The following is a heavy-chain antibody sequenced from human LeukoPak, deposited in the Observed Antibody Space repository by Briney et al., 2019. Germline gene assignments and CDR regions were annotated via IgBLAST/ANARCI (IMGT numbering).Heavy chain of an antibody. V-gene: IGHV4-30-2*01. D-gene: IGHD1-26*01. CDR3: ARENSGSYSEQVGY. J-gene: IGHJ4*02. Sequence: PSETLSLTCTVSGGSISSGGYYWSWIRQPPGKGLEWIGYIYHSGSTYYNPSLKSGVTISVDRSKNQFSVKLSSVTAADTAVYYCARENSGSYSEQVGYWGQGTLVTVSS. CDR1: GGSISSGGYY. CDR2: IYHSGST.